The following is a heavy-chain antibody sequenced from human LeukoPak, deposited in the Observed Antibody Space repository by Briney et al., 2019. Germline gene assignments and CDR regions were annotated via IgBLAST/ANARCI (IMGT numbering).Heavy chain of an antibody. CDR1: GDSVSSNSAA. CDR2: TYYRSKWYN. V-gene: IGHV6-1*01. CDR3: AREGQLVGAIRRDWFDP. D-gene: IGHD1-26*01. J-gene: IGHJ5*02. Sequence: SQTLSLTSAISGDSVSSNSAAWNWIRQSPSRGLEWLGRTYYRSKWYNDYAVSVKSRITINPDTSKNQFSLQLNSVTPEDTAVYYCAREGQLVGAIRRDWFDPWGQGTLVTVSS.